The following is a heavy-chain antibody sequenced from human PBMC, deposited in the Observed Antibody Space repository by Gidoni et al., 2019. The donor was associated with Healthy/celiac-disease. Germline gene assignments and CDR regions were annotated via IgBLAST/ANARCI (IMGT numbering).Heavy chain of an antibody. J-gene: IGHJ4*02. Sequence: QVQLQQWGAGLLKPSETLSLTCAVYGGSFSGYYWSWIRQPPGKGLEWIGEINHSGSTNYNPSLKSRVTISVDTSKSQFSLKLSSVTAADTAVYYCATKSGYSYGFDYWGQGTLVTVSS. D-gene: IGHD5-18*01. V-gene: IGHV4-34*01. CDR2: INHSGST. CDR1: GGSFSGYY. CDR3: ATKSGYSYGFDY.